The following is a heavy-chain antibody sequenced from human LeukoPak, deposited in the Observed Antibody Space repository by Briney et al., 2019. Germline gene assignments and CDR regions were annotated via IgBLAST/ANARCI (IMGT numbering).Heavy chain of an antibody. Sequence: GGSLRLSCAASGFTVNNNYMSWVRQAPGKRLEWVSVIYSGDITYYADSVKGRFTISRDNSKNTLYLQMNSLRAEDTAVYYCARGSGYNYGFPDYWGQGTLVTVSS. J-gene: IGHJ4*02. V-gene: IGHV3-53*01. D-gene: IGHD5-18*01. CDR1: GFTVNNNY. CDR3: ARGSGYNYGFPDY. CDR2: IYSGDIT.